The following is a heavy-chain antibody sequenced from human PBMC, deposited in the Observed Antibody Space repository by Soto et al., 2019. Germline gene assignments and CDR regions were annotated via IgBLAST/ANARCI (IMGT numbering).Heavy chain of an antibody. Sequence: QVQLVESGGGVVQPGRSLRLSCAASGFTFSSYDMHWVRQAPGKGLEWVAVISYDGSNKYYADSVKGRFTISRDNSKNTLYLQMNSLRAEDTAVYYCAKARDYYDSSGPTYFGMDLWGQLTPFTVSS. CDR1: GFTFSSYD. D-gene: IGHD3-22*01. CDR3: AKARDYYDSSGPTYFGMDL. CDR2: ISYDGSNK. J-gene: IGHJ6*02. V-gene: IGHV3-30*18.